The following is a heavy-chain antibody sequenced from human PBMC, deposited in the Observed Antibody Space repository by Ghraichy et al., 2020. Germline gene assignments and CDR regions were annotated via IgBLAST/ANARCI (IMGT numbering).Heavy chain of an antibody. CDR3: ATEVSVPGYTYGRPLYGRDV. CDR1: GFTFSSFS. D-gene: IGHD3-16*01. V-gene: IGHV3-21*01. J-gene: IGHJ6*02. Sequence: GGSLRLSCAASGFTFSSFSMNWVRQAPGKGLEWVSSIISNSRYRYYADSVKGRFTISRDNGKNSLYLQMSSLRDEDTAIYYCATEVSVPGYTYGRPLYGRDVWGQGTTVTVSS. CDR2: IISNSRYR.